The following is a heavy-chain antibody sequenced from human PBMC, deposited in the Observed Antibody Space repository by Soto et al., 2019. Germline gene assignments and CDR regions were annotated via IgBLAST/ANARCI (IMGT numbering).Heavy chain of an antibody. CDR3: AREGTYYYDSSGYLEDNYYYYGMDV. Sequence: QVQLVQSGAEVKKPGASVKVSCKASGYTFTSYYMHWVRQAPGQGLEWMGIINPSGGSTSYAQKFQGRVTMTRDTSTSTVYMELSSLRSEDTAVYYCAREGTYYYDSSGYLEDNYYYYGMDVWGQGTTVTVSS. CDR1: GYTFTSYY. V-gene: IGHV1-46*01. J-gene: IGHJ6*02. D-gene: IGHD3-22*01. CDR2: INPSGGST.